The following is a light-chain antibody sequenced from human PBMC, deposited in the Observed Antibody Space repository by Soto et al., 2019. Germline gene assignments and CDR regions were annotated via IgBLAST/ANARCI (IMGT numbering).Light chain of an antibody. CDR1: SSNIGSNT. Sequence: QSVLTQPPSASGTPGQRVTISCSGSSSNIGSNTVNWYQQLPGTAPKLLIYSNNNRPPAVPDRFSGSKSGTSASLAISGLPSVDEADDYCAAWDDSLNAVVFGGGTKLTVL. CDR2: SNN. J-gene: IGLJ2*01. V-gene: IGLV1-44*01. CDR3: AAWDDSLNAVV.